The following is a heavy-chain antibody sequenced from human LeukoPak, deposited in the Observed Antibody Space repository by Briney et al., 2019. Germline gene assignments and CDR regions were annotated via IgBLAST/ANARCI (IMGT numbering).Heavy chain of an antibody. D-gene: IGHD2-8*01. CDR1: GFTFDDYT. J-gene: IGHJ4*02. CDR3: AKDSGSGMVYAHIDY. CDR2: ISWDGGST. Sequence: PGGSLRLSCAASGFTFDDYTMHWVRQAPGKGLEWVSLISWDGGSTYYADFVKGRFTISRDNSKNSLYLQMNSLRTEGTALYYCAKDSGSGMVYAHIDYWGQGTLVTVSS. V-gene: IGHV3-43*01.